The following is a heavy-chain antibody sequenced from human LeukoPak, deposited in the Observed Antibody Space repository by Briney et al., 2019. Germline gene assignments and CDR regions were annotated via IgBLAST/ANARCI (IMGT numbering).Heavy chain of an antibody. D-gene: IGHD5-18*01. J-gene: IGHJ4*02. CDR1: GFTFSSYG. CDR2: ISYDGSNK. CDR3: AKDPGYSYDYFDY. Sequence: PGRSLRLSCAASGFTFSSYGMHWVRQAPGKGLEWVAVISYDGSNKYYADSVKGRFTISRDNSNNTLYLQMNSMRAEDKAVYYCAKDPGYSYDYFDYWGQGTLVTVSS. V-gene: IGHV3-30*18.